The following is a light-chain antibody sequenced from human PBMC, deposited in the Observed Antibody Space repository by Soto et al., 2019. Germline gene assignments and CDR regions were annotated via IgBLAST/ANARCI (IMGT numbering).Light chain of an antibody. Sequence: QSVLTQPRSVSGSPGQSVTISCTGTSSDVGGYNYVSWYQQHPGKAPKLMIYDVSKRPSGVPDRFSGSKSGNAASLTISVLKAEDEADEYCCSYAGSYIYVFGTGTKVTVL. CDR3: CSYAGSYIYV. J-gene: IGLJ1*01. V-gene: IGLV2-11*01. CDR1: SSDVGGYNY. CDR2: DVS.